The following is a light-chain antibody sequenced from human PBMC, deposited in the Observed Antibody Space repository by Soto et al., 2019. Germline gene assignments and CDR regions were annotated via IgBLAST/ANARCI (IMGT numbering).Light chain of an antibody. J-gene: IGKJ4*01. CDR1: QSVSSY. CDR3: QQRSNWPPTPSLT. V-gene: IGKV3-11*01. CDR2: DVS. Sequence: EIVLTQSPATLSLSPGERATLSCRASQSVSSYLAWYQQKPGQAPRLLIYDVSNRATGIPARFSGSGSGTDFTLTISSLEPEDFAVYYCQQRSNWPPTPSLTFGGGTKVEIK.